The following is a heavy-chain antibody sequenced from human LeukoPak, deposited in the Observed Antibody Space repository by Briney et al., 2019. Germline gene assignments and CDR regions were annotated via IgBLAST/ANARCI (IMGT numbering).Heavy chain of an antibody. CDR3: ATLGAEGSVRTNRFDP. Sequence: ASVKVSCKASGYTFTSYGISWVRQAPGQGLEWMGWISAYNGNTNYAQKLQGRVTMTTDTSTSTAYMELRGLRSEDTAVYYCATLGAEGSVRTNRFDPWGQGTLVTVSS. CDR1: GYTFTSYG. D-gene: IGHD1-26*01. V-gene: IGHV1-18*01. J-gene: IGHJ5*02. CDR2: ISAYNGNT.